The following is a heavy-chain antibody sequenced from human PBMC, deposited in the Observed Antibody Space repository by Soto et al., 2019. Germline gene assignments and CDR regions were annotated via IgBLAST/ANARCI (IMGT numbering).Heavy chain of an antibody. J-gene: IGHJ4*02. V-gene: IGHV4-34*01. Sequence: QVQLQQWGAGLLKPSETLSLTCAVYGGSFSGYYWSWIRQTPGKGLEWIGEINHSGSTNYNPSLKSRVTISVDTSKNQFSLKLSSVTAADTAVYYCERGPAAAGRGLYDYWGQGTLVTVSS. D-gene: IGHD6-13*01. CDR3: ERGPAAAGRGLYDY. CDR1: GGSFSGYY. CDR2: INHSGST.